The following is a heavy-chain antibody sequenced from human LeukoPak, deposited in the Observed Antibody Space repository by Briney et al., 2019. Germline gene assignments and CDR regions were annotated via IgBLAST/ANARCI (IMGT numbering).Heavy chain of an antibody. V-gene: IGHV3-30-3*01. CDR2: ISNHGSNK. CDR1: GFTFSSYA. J-gene: IGHJ4*02. CDR3: ARDLGLGRGWYGGDY. D-gene: IGHD6-19*01. Sequence: GRSLRLSCAASGFTFSSYAMHWVRQAPGKGLEWVAIISNHGSNKYYADSVKGRFTLSRDNSKHTVYLQMNSLRVEDTAVYYCARDLGLGRGWYGGDYWGQGTLVTVSS.